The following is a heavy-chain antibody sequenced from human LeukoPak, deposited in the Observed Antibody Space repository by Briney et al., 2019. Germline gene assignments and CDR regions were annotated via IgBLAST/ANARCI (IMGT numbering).Heavy chain of an antibody. CDR1: GGSISSYY. CDR2: IYTSGGT. J-gene: IGHJ6*02. D-gene: IGHD2-15*01. V-gene: IGHV4-4*07. CDR3: ARESPYCSGGSCQNYYYGMDV. Sequence: PSETLSLTCTVSGGSISSYYWSWIRQPAGKGLEWIGRIYTSGGTNYNPSLKSRVTMSVDTSKNQFSLKLSSVTAADTAVYYCARESPYCSGGSCQNYYYGMDVWGQGTTVTVSS.